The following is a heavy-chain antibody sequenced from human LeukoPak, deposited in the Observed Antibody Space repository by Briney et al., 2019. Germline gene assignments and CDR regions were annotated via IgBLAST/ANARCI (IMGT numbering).Heavy chain of an antibody. D-gene: IGHD3-10*01. V-gene: IGHV3-21*01. Sequence: GGSLRLSCAASGFTFSSYAMSWVRQAPGKGLEWVSSFSSSSSFIYYADSVKGRFTISRDNAKNSLYLQMNSLRAEDTAVYYCTRGSQVRGPMGYWGQGTLVTVSS. CDR1: GFTFSSYA. CDR3: TRGSQVRGPMGY. J-gene: IGHJ4*02. CDR2: FSSSSSFI.